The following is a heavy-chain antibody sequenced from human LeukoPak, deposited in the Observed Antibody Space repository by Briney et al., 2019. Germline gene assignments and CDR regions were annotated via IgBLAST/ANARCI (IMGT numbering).Heavy chain of an antibody. CDR1: GISLSNYG. J-gene: IGHJ4*02. Sequence: GGSLRLSCAVSGISLSNYGMSWVRQAPGKGLEWVAGISGSGGNTNYADSVKGRFTISRDNPKNTLYLQMNRLRAEDTAMYFCAKRGVVIRVILVGFHKEAYYFDSWGQGALVTVSS. CDR3: AKRGVVIRVILVGFHKEAYYFDS. D-gene: IGHD3-22*01. V-gene: IGHV3-23*01. CDR2: ISGSGGNT.